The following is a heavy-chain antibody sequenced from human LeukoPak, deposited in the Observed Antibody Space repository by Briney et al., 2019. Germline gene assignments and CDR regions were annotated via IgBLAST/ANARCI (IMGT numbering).Heavy chain of an antibody. CDR1: GFTFSSYA. Sequence: PGRSLRLSCAASGFTFSSYAMHWVRQAPGKGLEWVAVISYDGSIKYYAASVKGRFTISRDFSKNTVFLHMNSLRAEDTAMYYCARGDDSGYYDYFDYWGQGALVTVSS. J-gene: IGHJ4*02. D-gene: IGHD3-22*01. CDR3: ARGDDSGYYDYFDY. V-gene: IGHV3-30*14. CDR2: ISYDGSIK.